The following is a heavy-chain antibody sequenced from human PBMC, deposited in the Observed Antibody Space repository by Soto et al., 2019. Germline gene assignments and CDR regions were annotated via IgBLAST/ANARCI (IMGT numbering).Heavy chain of an antibody. Sequence: PGGSRRLSCAASGFTFSSYAWSWVRQAQGKGLEWVSAISGSGGSTYYADSVKGRFTISRDNSKNTLHLQMNSLRAEDTAVYYCAKDRGSGWSRGFDYWGQGTLVTVSS. CDR2: ISGSGGST. D-gene: IGHD6-19*01. V-gene: IGHV3-23*01. CDR1: GFTFSSYA. CDR3: AKDRGSGWSRGFDY. J-gene: IGHJ4*02.